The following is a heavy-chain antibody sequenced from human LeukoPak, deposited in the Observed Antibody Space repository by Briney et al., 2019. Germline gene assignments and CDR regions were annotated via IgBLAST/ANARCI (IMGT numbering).Heavy chain of an antibody. J-gene: IGHJ4*02. CDR1: GFTFSSYS. CDR2: ISSSSSYI. D-gene: IGHD5-18*01. V-gene: IGHV3-21*01. CDR3: ARDSRGYNYGRPPDY. Sequence: TGGSLRLSCAASGFTFSSYSMNWVRQAPGKGLEWVSSISSSSSYIYYADSVKGRFTISRDNAKNSLYLQMNSLRAEDTAVYYCARDSRGYNYGRPPDYWGQGTLVTVSS.